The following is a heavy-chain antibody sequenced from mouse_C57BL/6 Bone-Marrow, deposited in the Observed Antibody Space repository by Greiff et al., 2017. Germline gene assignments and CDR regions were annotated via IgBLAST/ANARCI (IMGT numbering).Heavy chain of an antibody. D-gene: IGHD1-1*01. CDR3: ARVGTTVVPYYFDY. CDR2: INYDGSST. J-gene: IGHJ2*01. CDR1: GFTFSDYY. V-gene: IGHV5-16*01. Sequence: EVKLVESEGGLVQPGSSMKLSCTASGFTFSDYYMAWVRQVPEKGLEWVANINYDGSSTNYLDSLKSRFIISRDNATNILYLQMSSLKSEDTATYYCARVGTTVVPYYFDYWGQGTTLTVSS.